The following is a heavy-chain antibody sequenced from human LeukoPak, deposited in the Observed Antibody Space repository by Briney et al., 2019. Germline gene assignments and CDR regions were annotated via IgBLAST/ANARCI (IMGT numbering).Heavy chain of an antibody. V-gene: IGHV4-59*11. D-gene: IGHD3-22*01. J-gene: IGHJ4*02. CDR2: IYYSGST. CDR1: GGSIACHY. CDR3: ARGASGYYLHFDY. Sequence: SETLSLTCTVSGGSIACHYWSWIRQPPGKGLEWIGYIYYSGSTNYNPSLKSRVTISVETSKNQSSLKLSSVTAADTAVYCCARGASGYYLHFDYWGQGTLVTVSS.